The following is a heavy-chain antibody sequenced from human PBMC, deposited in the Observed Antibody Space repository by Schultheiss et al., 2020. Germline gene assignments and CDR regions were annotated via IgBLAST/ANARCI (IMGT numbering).Heavy chain of an antibody. CDR3: AKGGGYGGSYDQH. Sequence: GGSLRLSCAASRFTFSYYGVHWVCQAPGKGLEWVSAISGSGGSTYYADSVKGRFTISRDNSKNTLYLQMNSLRAEDTAVYYCAKGGGYGGSYDQHWGQGTLVTVSS. D-gene: IGHD1-26*01. CDR1: RFTFSYYG. J-gene: IGHJ1*01. V-gene: IGHV3-23*01. CDR2: ISGSGGST.